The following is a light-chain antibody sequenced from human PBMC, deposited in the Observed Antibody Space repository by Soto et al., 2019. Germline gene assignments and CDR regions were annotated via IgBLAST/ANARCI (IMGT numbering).Light chain of an antibody. J-gene: IGLJ1*01. Sequence: QSVLTQPPSASGSPGQSVTISCTGTSSEVGGYNYVSWYQQHPGKAPKLMIYEVSKRPSGVPDRFSGSKSGNTASLTVSGFQAEDEADYYCSSYAGSNNRYVFGTGTKVTVL. CDR2: EVS. V-gene: IGLV2-8*01. CDR1: SSEVGGYNY. CDR3: SSYAGSNNRYV.